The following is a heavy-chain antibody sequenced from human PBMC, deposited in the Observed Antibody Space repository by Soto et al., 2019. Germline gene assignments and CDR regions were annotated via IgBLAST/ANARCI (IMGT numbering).Heavy chain of an antibody. J-gene: IGHJ6*02. V-gene: IGHV3-30*18. CDR2: ISYDGSNK. D-gene: IGHD3-3*02. CDR3: AKDAQRVSSSQHFYYYGMDV. CDR1: GFTFSSYG. Sequence: GGSLRLSCAASGFTFSSYGMHWVRQAPGKGLEWVAVISYDGSNKYYADSVKGRFTISRDNSKNTLYLQMNSLRAEDTAVYYCAKDAQRVSSSQHFYYYGMDVWGQGTTVTVSS.